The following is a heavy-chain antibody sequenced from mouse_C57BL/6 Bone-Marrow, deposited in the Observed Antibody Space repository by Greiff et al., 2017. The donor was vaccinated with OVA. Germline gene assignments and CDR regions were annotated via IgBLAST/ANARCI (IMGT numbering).Heavy chain of an antibody. V-gene: IGHV1-80*01. CDR3: ARSGYWYFDV. Sequence: VQLVESGAELVKPGASVKISCKASGYAFSSYWMNWVKQRPGKGLEWIGQIYPGDGDTNYNGKFKGKATLTADKSSSTAYMQLSSLTSEDSAVYFCARSGYWYFDVWGTGTTVTVSS. CDR1: GYAFSSYW. J-gene: IGHJ1*03. CDR2: IYPGDGDT.